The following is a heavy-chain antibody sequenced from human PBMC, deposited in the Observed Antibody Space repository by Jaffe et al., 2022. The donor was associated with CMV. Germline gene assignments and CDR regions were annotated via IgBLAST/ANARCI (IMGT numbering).Heavy chain of an antibody. CDR2: ISSSSRTI. D-gene: IGHD6-19*01. CDR1: GFIFSSYE. J-gene: IGHJ4*02. V-gene: IGHV3-48*03. CDR3: ARGPYNSGWPSVSRY. Sequence: EVQLVESGGGLVQPGGSLRLSCAASGFIFSSYEMNWVRQAPGKGLEWVSYISSSSRTIYYADSVKGRFTISRDNAKNSLFLQMNSLRAEDTAVYYCARGPYNSGWPSVSRYWGQGTLVTVSS.